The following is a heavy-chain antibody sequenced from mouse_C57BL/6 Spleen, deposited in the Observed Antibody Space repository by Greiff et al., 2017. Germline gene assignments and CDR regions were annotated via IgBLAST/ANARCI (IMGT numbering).Heavy chain of an antibody. CDR3: NRDGSPHDAMDY. CDR2: ISSGGDYI. J-gene: IGHJ4*01. V-gene: IGHV5-9-1*02. D-gene: IGHD1-1*01. CDR1: GFTFSSYA. Sequence: EVKLMESGEGLVKPGGSLKLSCAASGFTFSSYAMSWVRQTPEKRLEWVAYISSGGDYIYYADTVKGRFTISRDNARNTLYMKMSSLNSEDTAMYYCNRDGSPHDAMDYWGQGTSVTVSS.